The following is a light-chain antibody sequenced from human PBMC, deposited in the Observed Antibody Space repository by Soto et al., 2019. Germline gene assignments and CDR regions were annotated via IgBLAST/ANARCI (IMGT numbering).Light chain of an antibody. CDR2: DSN. CDR3: GTWDSSLSAYI. J-gene: IGLJ1*01. CDR1: SSNIVNDY. V-gene: IGLV1-51*01. Sequence: QSVLTQPPSVSAAPGQKVTISCSGSSSNIVNDYISWYQQLPGAAPKLLIYDSNKRPSGIPDRFSGSKSGTSATLGITGLQTGDEADYYCGTWDSSLSAYIFGTGTKLTVL.